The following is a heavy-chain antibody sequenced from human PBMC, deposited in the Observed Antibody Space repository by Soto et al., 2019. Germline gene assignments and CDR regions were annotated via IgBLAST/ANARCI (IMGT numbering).Heavy chain of an antibody. CDR3: AKCAGDTTTSCYRGIDY. CDR2: ISYSGSST. Sequence: EVQLLESGGGLVQPGESLKLSCAASGFTFSIYAMSWVRQAPGKGLEWVSGISYSGSSTYYADSVKGRFTISKDNSKNTLDLQMNSPRGEDTDVYYCAKCAGDTTTSCYRGIDYWGRGTLVTVSS. D-gene: IGHD2-2*02. V-gene: IGHV3-23*01. J-gene: IGHJ4*02. CDR1: GFTFSIYA.